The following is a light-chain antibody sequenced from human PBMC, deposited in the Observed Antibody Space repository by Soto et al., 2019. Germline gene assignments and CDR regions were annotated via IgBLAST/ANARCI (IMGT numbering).Light chain of an antibody. CDR1: QSVSSTY. J-gene: IGKJ1*01. V-gene: IGKV3-20*01. Sequence: EIVLTQSPGTLSLSPGERATLSCRASQSVSSTYLAWYQHIPGQAPRLLIYGSSTRATGVADRFSGSGSGTDFTLTITRLEPEDFAVYFCQQYGDSPPTFGQGTKVEIK. CDR2: GSS. CDR3: QQYGDSPPT.